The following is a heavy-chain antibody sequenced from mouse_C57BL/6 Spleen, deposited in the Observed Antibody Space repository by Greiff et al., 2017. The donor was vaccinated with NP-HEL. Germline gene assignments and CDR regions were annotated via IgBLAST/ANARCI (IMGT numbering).Heavy chain of an antibody. CDR3: ARHLGWYFDV. CDR2: IDPSDSYT. V-gene: IGHV1-69*01. D-gene: IGHD3-3*01. CDR1: GYTFTSYW. Sequence: QVQLQQPGAELVMPGASVKLSCKASGYTFTSYWMHWVKQRPGQGLEWIGEIDPSDSYTNYNQKFKGKSKLTVDKSSSTAYMQLSSLTSEDSAVYYCARHLGWYFDVWGTGTTVTVSS. J-gene: IGHJ1*03.